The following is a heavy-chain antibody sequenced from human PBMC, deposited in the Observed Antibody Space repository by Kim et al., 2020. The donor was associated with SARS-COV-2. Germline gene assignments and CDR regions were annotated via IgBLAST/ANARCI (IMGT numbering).Heavy chain of an antibody. CDR3: ARVGPTGYHYGMDV. Sequence: ASVKVSCKASGYTFISYAMHWVRQAPGQRLEWMGWINAGNGNTKYSQKFQGRVTITRDTSASTAYMELSSLRSEDTAVYYCARVGPTGYHYGMDVWGQGTTVTVSS. J-gene: IGHJ6*02. CDR2: INAGNGNT. V-gene: IGHV1-3*01. CDR1: GYTFISYA. D-gene: IGHD4-4*01.